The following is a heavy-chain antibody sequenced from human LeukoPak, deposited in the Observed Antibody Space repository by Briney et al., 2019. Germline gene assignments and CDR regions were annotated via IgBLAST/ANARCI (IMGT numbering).Heavy chain of an antibody. CDR2: SRGDGGRT. CDR1: GFTVDDYV. J-gene: IGHJ4*02. V-gene: IGHV3-43*02. D-gene: IGHD6-13*01. Sequence: PGGSLRLSCVASGFTVDDYVIHWVRQPPGKGLEWVSLSRGDGGRTYYADAVKGRFSISRDNSKNSVYLQMNTLRSGDTALYYCAKVKIAAGRYYFDYWGQGTLVTVSS. CDR3: AKVKIAAGRYYFDY.